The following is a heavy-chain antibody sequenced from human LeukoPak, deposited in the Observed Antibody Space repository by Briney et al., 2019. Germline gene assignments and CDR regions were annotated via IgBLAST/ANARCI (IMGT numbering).Heavy chain of an antibody. CDR1: GGSISSGDYY. D-gene: IGHD3-10*01. V-gene: IGHV4-30-4*08. J-gene: IGHJ3*02. Sequence: PSQTLSLTCTVSGGSISSGDYYWSWIRQPPGKGLEWIGYIHYSGRTYYNPSLKSRFPISVDTSKNQFSLKLSSVTAADTAVYFCARVRSDGSGTIWDQGTMVTVSS. CDR2: IHYSGRT. CDR3: ARVRSDGSGTI.